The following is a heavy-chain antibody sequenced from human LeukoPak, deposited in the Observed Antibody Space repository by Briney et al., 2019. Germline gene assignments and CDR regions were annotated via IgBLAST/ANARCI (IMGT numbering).Heavy chain of an antibody. CDR2: ISGSGSNT. D-gene: IGHD3-9*01. CDR3: ARAGYDILTGVGGSAIFDY. J-gene: IGHJ4*02. CDR1: GFTLSSYG. Sequence: PGGSLRLSCAASGFTLSSYGMSWVRQAPGKGLEWVSAISGSGSNTYYADSVKGRFTISRDNSKNTLYLQMNSLRAEDTAVYYCARAGYDILTGVGGSAIFDYWGQGTLVTVSS. V-gene: IGHV3-23*01.